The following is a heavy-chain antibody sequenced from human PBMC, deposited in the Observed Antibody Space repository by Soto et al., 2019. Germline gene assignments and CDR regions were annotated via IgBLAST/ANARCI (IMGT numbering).Heavy chain of an antibody. D-gene: IGHD2-2*01. V-gene: IGHV1-18*01. CDR2: ISANSGIT. Sequence: ASVKVSCKASGYTFTSYGIIWVRQAPGQGLEWMGYISANSGITRYAQNLQGRVTMTTDTSTTTAYMELRSLSSDDTAVYYCARVVPAANKLDYWGQGTLVTVSS. CDR3: ARVVPAANKLDY. J-gene: IGHJ4*02. CDR1: GYTFTSYG.